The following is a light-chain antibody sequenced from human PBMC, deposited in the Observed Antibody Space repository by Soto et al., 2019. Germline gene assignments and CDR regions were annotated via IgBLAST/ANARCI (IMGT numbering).Light chain of an antibody. V-gene: IGKV1-5*01. J-gene: IGKJ1*01. CDR3: QDYSPYST. Sequence: DIKMTQSPSTLSASVGETVTLTCRASESISSWLAWYQEKPGKAPNLLIYDASSLESGVPSRFSGSGSGTEFTLTISSLQPDDFATYYCQDYSPYSTFGQGTKVDI. CDR1: ESISSW. CDR2: DAS.